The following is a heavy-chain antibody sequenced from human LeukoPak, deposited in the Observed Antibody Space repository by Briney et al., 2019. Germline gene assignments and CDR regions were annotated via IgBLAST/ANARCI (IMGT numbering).Heavy chain of an antibody. CDR3: ARGVGFGELSDYYYYMDV. V-gene: IGHV1-69*05. CDR1: GGTFSSYA. Sequence: SVKVSCKASGGTFSSYAISWVRQAPGQGLEWMGGIIPIFGTANYAQKFQGRVTITTDESTSTAYMELSSLRSEDTAVYYCARGVGFGELSDYYYYMDVWGKGTTVTVSS. D-gene: IGHD3-10*01. J-gene: IGHJ6*03. CDR2: IIPIFGTA.